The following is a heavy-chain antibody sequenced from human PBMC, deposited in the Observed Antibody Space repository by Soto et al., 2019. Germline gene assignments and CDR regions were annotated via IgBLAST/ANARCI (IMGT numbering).Heavy chain of an antibody. CDR1: GGSFSGYY. CDR3: ALGYCSSTSCYPGIYDAFDI. V-gene: IGHV4-34*01. CDR2: INHSGST. Sequence: QVQLQQWGAGLLKPSEPLSLTCAVYGGSFSGYYWSWIRQPPGKGLEWMGEINHSGSTNYNPSLKSRVTISVDTSKNQFSLKLSSVTAADTAVYYCALGYCSSTSCYPGIYDAFDIWGQGTMVTVSS. D-gene: IGHD2-2*01. J-gene: IGHJ3*02.